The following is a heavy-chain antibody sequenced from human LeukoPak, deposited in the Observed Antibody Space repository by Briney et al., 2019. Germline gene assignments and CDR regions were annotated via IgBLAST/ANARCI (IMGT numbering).Heavy chain of an antibody. V-gene: IGHV1-2*06. CDR2: IDPNTGGT. J-gene: IGHJ4*02. Sequence: ASVKVSCKTSGYTFTNYYIHWVRQAPGQGLEWMGRIDPNTGGTKSAKNFQGRVTMTRDTSISTAYMALSGLRSDDTAVYYCARGQNKCLGHWGQGTLVTVSS. D-gene: IGHD2/OR15-2a*01. CDR3: ARGQNKCLGH. CDR1: GYTFTNYY.